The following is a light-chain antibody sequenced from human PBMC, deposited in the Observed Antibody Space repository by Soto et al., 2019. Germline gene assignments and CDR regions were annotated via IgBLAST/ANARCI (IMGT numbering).Light chain of an antibody. Sequence: QSALTQPASVSGSPGQSITIFCTGTSSDVGGYNYVSWYQQHPGKAPKLMIYDVSNRPSGVSNRFSGSKSGNTASLTISGLQAEDEADYYCRSYTSSSTLVFATGTKLTVL. J-gene: IGLJ1*01. V-gene: IGLV2-14*01. CDR2: DVS. CDR1: SSDVGGYNY. CDR3: RSYTSSSTLV.